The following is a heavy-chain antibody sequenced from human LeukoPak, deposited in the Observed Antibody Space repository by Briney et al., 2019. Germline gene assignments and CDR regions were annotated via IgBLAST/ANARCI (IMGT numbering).Heavy chain of an antibody. CDR1: GYTFTGYY. D-gene: IGHD2-2*01. CDR3: ARGGCSSTSCYSPGWFDP. V-gene: IGHV7-4-1*02. Sequence: ASVKVSCKASGYTFTGYYMHWVRQAPGQGLEWMGWINTNTGNPTYAQGFTGRFVFSLDTSVSTAYLQISSLKAEDTAVYYCARGGCSSTSCYSPGWFDPWGQGTLVTVSS. CDR2: INTNTGNP. J-gene: IGHJ5*02.